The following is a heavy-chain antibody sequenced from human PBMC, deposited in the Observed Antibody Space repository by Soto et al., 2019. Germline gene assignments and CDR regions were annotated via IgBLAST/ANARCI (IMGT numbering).Heavy chain of an antibody. J-gene: IGHJ6*02. V-gene: IGHV1-18*01. CDR2: ISAYNGNT. D-gene: IGHD6-6*01. CDR1: GYSFTSYG. CDR3: ARGGIAARLFYHYGMDV. Sequence: APVEVSCKACGYSFTSYGISWVRQAHGQGLEWMGWISAYNGNTNYAQKLQGRVTMTTDTSTSTAYMELRSLRSDDTAVYYCARGGIAARLFYHYGMDVWGQGTTVTVSS.